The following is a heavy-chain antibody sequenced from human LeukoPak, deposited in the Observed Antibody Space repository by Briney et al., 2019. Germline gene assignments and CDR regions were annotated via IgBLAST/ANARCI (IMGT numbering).Heavy chain of an antibody. J-gene: IGHJ4*02. CDR3: AKALARVGATTSFDY. CDR2: IYSGGST. CDR1: GFTVSSNY. V-gene: IGHV3-53*01. Sequence: PGGSLRLSCAASGFTVSSNYMSWVRQAPGKGLEWVSVIYSGGSTYYADSVKGRFTISRDNSKNTLYLQMNSLRAEDTAVYYCAKALARVGATTSFDYWGQGTLVTVSS. D-gene: IGHD1-26*01.